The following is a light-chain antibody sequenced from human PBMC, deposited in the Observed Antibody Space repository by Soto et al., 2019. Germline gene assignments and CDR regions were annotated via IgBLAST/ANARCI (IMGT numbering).Light chain of an antibody. J-gene: IGKJ4*01. CDR1: QSVSSN. CDR3: QQYNNWRVT. CDR2: GAS. V-gene: IGKV3-15*01. Sequence: EIVMTQSPATLSVSPGERATLSCRASQSVSSNLAWYQQKPGQAPRLLIYGASTRATGIPARFSGSGSGTEFTLTISSPQSEDFAVYYCQQYNNWRVTFGGGTKVEIK.